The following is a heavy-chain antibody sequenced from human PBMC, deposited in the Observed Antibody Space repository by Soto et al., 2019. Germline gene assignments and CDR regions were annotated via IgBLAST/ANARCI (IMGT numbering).Heavy chain of an antibody. CDR3: ARLLPWSPPPYYYMDV. CDR2: IYYSGST. J-gene: IGHJ6*03. Sequence: SETLSLTCTVSGGSISSYYWSWIRQPPGKGLEWIGYIYYSGSTNYNPSLKSRVTISVDTSKNQFSLKLSSVTAADTAVYYCARLLPWSPPPYYYMDVWGKGTTVTVSS. CDR1: GGSISSYY. D-gene: IGHD3-3*01. V-gene: IGHV4-59*08.